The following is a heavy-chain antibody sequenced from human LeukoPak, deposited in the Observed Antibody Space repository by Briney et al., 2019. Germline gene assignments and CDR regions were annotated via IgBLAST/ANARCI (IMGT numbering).Heavy chain of an antibody. CDR3: ARALYRQHIVVVNAKNYWYFDL. CDR2: MNPNNGNT. Sequence: GASVKVSCKASEYTFTSFDINWVRQAPGQGLEWMGWMNPNNGNTGYAQKFQGRVTMTRNTSISTAYVELSSLRSEDTAVYYCARALYRQHIVVVNAKNYWYFDLWGRGTLVTVSS. V-gene: IGHV1-8*01. CDR1: EYTFTSFD. D-gene: IGHD2-21*01. J-gene: IGHJ2*01.